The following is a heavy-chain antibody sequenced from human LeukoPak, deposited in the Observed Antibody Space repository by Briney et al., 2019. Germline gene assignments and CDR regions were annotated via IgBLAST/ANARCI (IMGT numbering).Heavy chain of an antibody. CDR3: ARVASGSYSAAHYFDY. CDR1: GGSNY. Sequence: SETLSLTCTVSGGSNYWSWIRQPPGKGLEWIGYIYYSGSTNYNPSLKSRVTISVDTSKNQFSLKLSSVTAADTAVYYCARVASGSYSAAHYFDYWGQGTLVTVSS. V-gene: IGHV4-59*01. J-gene: IGHJ4*02. D-gene: IGHD1-26*01. CDR2: IYYSGST.